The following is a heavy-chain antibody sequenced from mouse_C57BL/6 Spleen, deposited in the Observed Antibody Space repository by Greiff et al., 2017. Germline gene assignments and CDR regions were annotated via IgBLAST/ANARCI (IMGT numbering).Heavy chain of an antibody. CDR3: ARGRDYGYWYFDV. D-gene: IGHD2-4*01. CDR1: GYTFTNYW. Sequence: QVQLKQSGAELVRPGTSVKMSCKASGYTFTNYWIGWAKQRPGHGLEWIGDIYPGGGYTNYNEKFKGKATLTADKSSSTAYMQFSSLTSEDSAIYYCARGRDYGYWYFDVWGTGTTVTVSS. CDR2: IYPGGGYT. V-gene: IGHV1-63*01. J-gene: IGHJ1*03.